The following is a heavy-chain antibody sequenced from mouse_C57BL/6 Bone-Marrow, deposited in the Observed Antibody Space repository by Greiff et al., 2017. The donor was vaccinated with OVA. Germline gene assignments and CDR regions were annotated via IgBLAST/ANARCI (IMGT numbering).Heavy chain of an antibody. CDR3: AIIYDGYYDYFDY. CDR2: IDPSDSYT. D-gene: IGHD2-3*01. J-gene: IGHJ2*01. CDR1: GYTFTSYW. Sequence: QVQLQQPGAELVMPGASVKLSCKASGYTFTSYWMHWVKQRPGQGLEWIGEIDPSDSYTNYNQKFKGKSTLTVDKSSSTAYMQLSSLTSEDSAVYYCAIIYDGYYDYFDYWGQGTTLTVSS. V-gene: IGHV1-69*01.